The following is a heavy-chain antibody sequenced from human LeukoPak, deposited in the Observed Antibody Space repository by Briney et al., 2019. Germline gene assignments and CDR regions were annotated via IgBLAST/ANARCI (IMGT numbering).Heavy chain of an antibody. J-gene: IGHJ6*02. CDR1: GGSISSSSYY. V-gene: IGHV4-39*07. Sequence: PSETLSLTCTVSGGSISSSSYYWGWIRQPPGKGLEWIGSIYYSGSTYYNPSLKSRVTISVDTSKNQFSLKPSSVTAADTAVYYCAVRPYSSSWYSAYYYYGMDVWGQGTTVTVSS. CDR3: AVRPYSSSWYSAYYYYGMDV. D-gene: IGHD6-13*01. CDR2: IYYSGST.